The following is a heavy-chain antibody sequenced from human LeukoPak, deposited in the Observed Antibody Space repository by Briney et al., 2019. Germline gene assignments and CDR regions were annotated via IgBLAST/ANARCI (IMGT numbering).Heavy chain of an antibody. V-gene: IGHV3-23*01. CDR2: ISGSGGST. Sequence: PGGSLRLSCAASGFTFSSYAMSWVRQAPGKGLEWVSAISGSGGSTYHADSVKGRFTISRDNSKSTLYLQMNSLRAEDTAVYYCAKDTSDYGVGYWFDPWGQGTLVTVSS. CDR1: GFTFSSYA. D-gene: IGHD4-17*01. CDR3: AKDTSDYGVGYWFDP. J-gene: IGHJ5*02.